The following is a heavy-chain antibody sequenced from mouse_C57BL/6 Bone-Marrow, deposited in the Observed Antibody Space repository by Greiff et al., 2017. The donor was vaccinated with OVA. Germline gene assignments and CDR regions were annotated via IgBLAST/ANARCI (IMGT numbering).Heavy chain of an antibody. CDR3: ARCTNDYGLSMDY. CDR2: ISPRSGNT. Sequence: QVQLQQSGAELVRPGASVKLSCKASGYTFTSYGISWVKQSPGQGLEWIGEISPRSGNTYYNEKFKGKATLTADKSSSTAYMELRSLTSKYSEVCFWARCTNDYGLSMDYWGQGTSVTVSS. J-gene: IGHJ4*01. V-gene: IGHV1-81*01. CDR1: GYTFTSYG. D-gene: IGHD1-2*01.